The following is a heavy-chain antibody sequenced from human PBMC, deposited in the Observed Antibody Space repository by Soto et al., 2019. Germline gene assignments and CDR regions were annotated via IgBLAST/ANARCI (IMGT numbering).Heavy chain of an antibody. Sequence: GGSLRLSCAASGFTFSSYAMSWVRQAPGKGLEWVSAISGSGGSTYYADSVKGRFTISRDNSKNTLYLQMNSLRAEDTAVYYCAKGVRDCSSTSCPHPYHHYYMDVWGKGTTVTVS. CDR1: GFTFSSYA. V-gene: IGHV3-23*01. D-gene: IGHD2-2*01. J-gene: IGHJ6*03. CDR3: AKGVRDCSSTSCPHPYHHYYMDV. CDR2: ISGSGGST.